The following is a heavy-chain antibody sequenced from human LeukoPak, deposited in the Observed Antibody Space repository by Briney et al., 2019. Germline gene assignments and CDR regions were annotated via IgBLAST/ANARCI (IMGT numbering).Heavy chain of an antibody. CDR2: ISAYNGNT. Sequence: ASVKVSCKASGYTFTSYGISWARQAPGQGLEWMGWISAYNGNTNYAQKLQGRVTMTTDTSTSAAYMELRSLRSDDTAVYYCARDQTFDWFDYWGQGTLVTVSS. D-gene: IGHD3-9*01. V-gene: IGHV1-18*01. CDR3: ARDQTFDWFDY. CDR1: GYTFTSYG. J-gene: IGHJ4*02.